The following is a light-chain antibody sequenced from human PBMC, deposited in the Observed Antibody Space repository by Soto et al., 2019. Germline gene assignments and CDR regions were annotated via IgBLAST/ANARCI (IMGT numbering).Light chain of an antibody. CDR1: QSISNH. CDR3: HQYDSIVQT. Sequence: DIQMTQSPSSLSASVGDRVTITCRASQSISNHLNWYQQKPGQPPRLLIYDASTRATATPERFSGSGSGTDFTLTISRLEPEDFAVYYCHQYDSIVQTFGQGTKVDIK. V-gene: IGKV1-39*01. J-gene: IGKJ1*01. CDR2: DAS.